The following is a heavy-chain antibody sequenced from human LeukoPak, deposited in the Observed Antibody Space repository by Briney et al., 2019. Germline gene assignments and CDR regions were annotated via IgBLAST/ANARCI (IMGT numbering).Heavy chain of an antibody. V-gene: IGHV3-23*01. Sequence: GGSLRLSCAASGFTFSSYAMSWVRQAPGKGLEWVSAISGSGGSTYYADSVKGRFTISRDNSKNTLYLQMNSLRAEDTAVYYCAKDREYQLLLSDAFDIWGQGTMVTVSS. D-gene: IGHD2-2*01. CDR2: ISGSGGST. J-gene: IGHJ3*02. CDR3: AKDREYQLLLSDAFDI. CDR1: GFTFSSYA.